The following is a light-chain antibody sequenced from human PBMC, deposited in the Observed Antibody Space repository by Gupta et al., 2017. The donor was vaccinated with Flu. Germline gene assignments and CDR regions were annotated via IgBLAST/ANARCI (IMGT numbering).Light chain of an antibody. CDR2: AAS. V-gene: IGKV1-27*01. CDR1: RGIANY. CDR3: QKYDSAPRT. Sequence: DIQMTQSPSSLSASVGDRVTITCRASRGIANYLAWFQQKPGSVHKLLIYAASTLQSGVPSRFSGSGSGTDFTLTISSLQPEDVATYYCQKYDSAPRTFGRGTKVEIK. J-gene: IGKJ1*01.